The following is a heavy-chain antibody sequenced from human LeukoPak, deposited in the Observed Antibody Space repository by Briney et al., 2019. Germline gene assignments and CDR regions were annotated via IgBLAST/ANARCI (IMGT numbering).Heavy chain of an antibody. J-gene: IGHJ4*02. V-gene: IGHV4-59*08. CDR1: GGSISSYY. D-gene: IGHD3-10*01. CDR3: ARGLTGWFGELFSY. CDR2: IYYSGST. Sequence: SETLSLTCTVSGGSISSYYWSWFRQPPGKGLEWIGYIYYSGSTNYNPSLTSRVTISVDTSKNQFSLKLSSVTAADTAVYYCARGLTGWFGELFSYWGQGTLVTVSS.